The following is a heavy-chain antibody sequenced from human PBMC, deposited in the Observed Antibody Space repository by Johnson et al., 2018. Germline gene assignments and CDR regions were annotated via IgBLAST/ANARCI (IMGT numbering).Heavy chain of an antibody. CDR3: ASARVYSYYGMDV. CDR2: IWYDGSNK. J-gene: IGHJ6*02. CDR1: GFTFSSYG. V-gene: IGHV3-33*01. Sequence: QVQLVESGGGVVQPGRSLRLSCAASGFTFSSYGMHWVRQAPGKGLEWVAVIWYDGSNKYYADSVKGRFTISRDKSKNKLYLQMNSLRAEDTAVYYCASARVYSYYGMDVWGQGTTVTVSS. D-gene: IGHD6-13*01.